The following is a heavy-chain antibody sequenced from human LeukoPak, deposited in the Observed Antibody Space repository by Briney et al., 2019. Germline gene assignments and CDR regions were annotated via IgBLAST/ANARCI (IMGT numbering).Heavy chain of an antibody. J-gene: IGHJ4*02. V-gene: IGHV1-2*02. CDR3: ARDSSGWNGRDY. CDR2: INPNSGGT. CDR1: GYTFTGYY. D-gene: IGHD6-19*01. Sequence: ASVKVSCKASGYTFTGYYMHWVRQAPGQGLEWMGWINPNSGGTNYAQKLQGRVTMTRDTSISTAYMELSRLRSDDTAVYYCARDSSGWNGRDYWGQGTLVTVSS.